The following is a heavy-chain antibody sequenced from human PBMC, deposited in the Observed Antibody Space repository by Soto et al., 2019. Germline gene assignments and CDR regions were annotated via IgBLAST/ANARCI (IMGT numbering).Heavy chain of an antibody. J-gene: IGHJ5*02. V-gene: IGHV4-30-4*01. D-gene: IGHD2-2*01. Sequence: LSLTCTVSGGSISSGDYYWSWIRQPPGKGLEWIGYIYYSGSTYYNPSLKSRVTISVDTSKNQFSLKLSSVTAADTAVYYCARAHYCSSTSCYEVHGWFDPWGQGTMVTVYS. CDR3: ARAHYCSSTSCYEVHGWFDP. CDR1: GGSISSGDYY. CDR2: IYYSGST.